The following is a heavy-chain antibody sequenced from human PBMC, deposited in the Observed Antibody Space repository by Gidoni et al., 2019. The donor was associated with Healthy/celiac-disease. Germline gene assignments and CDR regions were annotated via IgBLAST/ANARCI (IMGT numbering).Heavy chain of an antibody. CDR3: ARDKGGYSYGEIDY. CDR1: GGSISSYY. V-gene: IGHV4-4*07. Sequence: QVQLQESGPGLVKPSETLSLTCTVPGGSISSYYWSWIRQPAGKGLEWIGRIYTSGSTNYNPSLKSRVTMSVDTSKNQFSLKLSSVNAADTAVYYCARDKGGYSYGEIDYWGQGTLVTVSS. CDR2: IYTSGST. J-gene: IGHJ4*02. D-gene: IGHD5-18*01.